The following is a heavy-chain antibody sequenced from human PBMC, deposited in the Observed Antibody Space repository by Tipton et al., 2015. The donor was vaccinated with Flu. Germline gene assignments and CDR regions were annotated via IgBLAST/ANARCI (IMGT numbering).Heavy chain of an antibody. CDR3: ARRLNYDFWSDYSMKYEMDV. V-gene: IGHV1-18*01. CDR1: GYTFTNHG. J-gene: IGHJ6*02. CDR2: ISVYSGDT. D-gene: IGHD3-3*01. Sequence: QLVQSGAEVKKPGASVKASCRASGYTFTNHGISWVRQAPGQGLEWMGWISVYSGDTNYAQKLQGRVTMTTDTSTSTAYMELRSLRSGDPAVYYCARRLNYDFWSDYSMKYEMDVWGQGTTVTVYS.